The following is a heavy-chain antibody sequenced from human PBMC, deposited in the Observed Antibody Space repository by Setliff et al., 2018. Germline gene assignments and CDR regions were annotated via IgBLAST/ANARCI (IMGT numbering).Heavy chain of an antibody. CDR1: GGSISSGDYY. Sequence: SETLSLTCTVSGGSISSGDYYWSWIRQPPGKGLEWIGYIYYSGSTYYNPSLKSRVTISVDTSKNQFSLKLSSVTAADTAVYYCARGGEGALGIPYYGMDVWGQGTTVTVSS. CDR2: IYYSGST. J-gene: IGHJ6*02. D-gene: IGHD2-21*01. CDR3: ARGGEGALGIPYYGMDV. V-gene: IGHV4-30-4*08.